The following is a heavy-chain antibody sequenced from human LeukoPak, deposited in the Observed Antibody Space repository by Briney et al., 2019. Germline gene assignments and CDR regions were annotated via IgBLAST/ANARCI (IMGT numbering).Heavy chain of an antibody. Sequence: PSETLSLTCTVSGGSISSYYWGWIRQPPGKGLEWIGYIYYSGSTNYNPSLKSRVTISVDTSKNQFSLKLSSVTAADTAVYYCARDPEITGTRGWFDPWGQGTLVTVSS. CDR2: IYYSGST. J-gene: IGHJ5*02. CDR1: GGSISSYY. D-gene: IGHD1-20*01. V-gene: IGHV4-59*01. CDR3: ARDPEITGTRGWFDP.